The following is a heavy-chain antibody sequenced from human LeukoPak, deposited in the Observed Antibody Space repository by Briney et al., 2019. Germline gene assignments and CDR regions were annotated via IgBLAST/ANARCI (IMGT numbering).Heavy chain of an antibody. Sequence: SETLSLTCTVSGGSISSPEFYWSWIRQPPGEGLQWIAYVYHSGSTYYHRSLKSRATISADLSKNQFSLTLSSVTAADTAIYYCARQRPGIGWFASWGQGILVAVSS. CDR2: VYHSGST. D-gene: IGHD6-25*01. J-gene: IGHJ5*01. CDR3: ARQRPGIGWFAS. CDR1: GGSISSPEFY. V-gene: IGHV4-30-4*01.